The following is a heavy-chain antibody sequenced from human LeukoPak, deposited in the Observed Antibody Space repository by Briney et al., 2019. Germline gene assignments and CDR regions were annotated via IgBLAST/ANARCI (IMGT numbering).Heavy chain of an antibody. V-gene: IGHV3-9*01. Sequence: PGGSLRLSCAASGFTFDDYAMHWVRQAPGKGLEWVSGISWNSGSIGYADSVKGRFTISRDNSKNTLYLQMNSLRAEDTAVYYCAKDLTHCSGGSCYNYWGQGTLVTVSS. CDR2: ISWNSGSI. CDR3: AKDLTHCSGGSCYNY. CDR1: GFTFDDYA. D-gene: IGHD2-15*01. J-gene: IGHJ4*02.